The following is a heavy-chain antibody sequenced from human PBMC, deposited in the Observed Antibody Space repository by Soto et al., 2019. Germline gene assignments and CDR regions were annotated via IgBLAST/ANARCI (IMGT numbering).Heavy chain of an antibody. Sequence: SETLSLTCTVSCASIRSTDYYWSWIRQAPGKGLEWIGYVYYTGSTYYNPSLMSRLTISVDTSKNQFSLKLTSVTAAETAVYYCVRAAREGAVAPHWFDRWGQGTQVTVSS. D-gene: IGHD2-15*01. CDR3: VRAAREGAVAPHWFDR. CDR1: CASIRSTDYY. J-gene: IGHJ5*02. CDR2: VYYTGST. V-gene: IGHV4-30-4*01.